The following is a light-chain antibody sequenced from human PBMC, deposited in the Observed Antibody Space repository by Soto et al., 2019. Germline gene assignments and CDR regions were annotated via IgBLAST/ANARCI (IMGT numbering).Light chain of an antibody. J-gene: IGKJ1*01. Sequence: DIQMTQSPSTLSASVGDRVTITCRASQSISSWLAWYQQKPGKAPKLLIYDASYLERGVPSRFSGSGSGTEFTLTISSLQPDDLATYYCQQYNSFWTFGQGT. CDR3: QQYNSFWT. V-gene: IGKV1-5*01. CDR1: QSISSW. CDR2: DAS.